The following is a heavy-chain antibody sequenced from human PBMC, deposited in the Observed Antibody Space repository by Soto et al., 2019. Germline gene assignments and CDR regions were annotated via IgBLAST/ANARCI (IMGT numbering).Heavy chain of an antibody. CDR3: ARGLAADGA. V-gene: IGHV1-3*01. CDR2: INAGSGNT. D-gene: IGHD6-13*01. CDR1: GYTFTHDA. J-gene: IGHJ5*02. Sequence: QVQLVQSGAEVKKPGASGKVSCTASGYTFTHDAIHWVLHAPGQRLEWMGFINAGSGNTKYSQTFQGRLTFTKDTSASTAYMDLSSLRSEDTAIYYCARGLAADGAWGQGTLVTVSS.